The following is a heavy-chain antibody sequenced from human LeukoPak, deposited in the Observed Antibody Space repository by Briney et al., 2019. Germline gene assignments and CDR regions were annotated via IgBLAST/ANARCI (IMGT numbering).Heavy chain of an antibody. CDR2: ISWNSGSI. CDR3: AKVSEWYFDL. Sequence: GGSLRLSCAASGFTFDDYAMHWVRQAPGKGLEWVSGISWNSGSIGYVDSVKGRFTISRDNAKNSLYLQMNSLRAEDTALYYCAKVSEWYFDLWGRGTLVTVSS. V-gene: IGHV3-9*01. CDR1: GFTFDDYA. J-gene: IGHJ2*01.